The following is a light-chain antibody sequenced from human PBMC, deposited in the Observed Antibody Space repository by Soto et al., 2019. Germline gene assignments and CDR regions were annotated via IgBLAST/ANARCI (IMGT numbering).Light chain of an antibody. Sequence: QSALTQPASVSGSPGQSITISCTGTSSDVGGYDFVSWYQHHPGKAPKLLIFEVTNRPSGVSHRFSGSKSGNTAYLPISGLQVEDEGDCYCSSYTSRSPYVFGTGTKLTVL. V-gene: IGLV2-14*01. CDR1: SSDVGGYDF. J-gene: IGLJ1*01. CDR2: EVT. CDR3: SSYTSRSPYV.